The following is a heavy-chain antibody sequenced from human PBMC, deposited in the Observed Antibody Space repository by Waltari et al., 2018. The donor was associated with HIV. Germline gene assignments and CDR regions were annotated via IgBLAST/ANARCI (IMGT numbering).Heavy chain of an antibody. V-gene: IGHV1-46*03. D-gene: IGHD1-20*01. CDR3: ARGFRGITGTTGDYYGMDV. Sequence: QVQLVQSGAEVKKPGASVKVSCKASGYTFTSYYMHWVRQAPGQGLEWMGIINPSGGSTSDAQKFQGRVTMTRDTSTSTVYMELSSLRSEDTAVYYCARGFRGITGTTGDYYGMDVWGQGTTVTVSS. CDR2: INPSGGST. CDR1: GYTFTSYY. J-gene: IGHJ6*02.